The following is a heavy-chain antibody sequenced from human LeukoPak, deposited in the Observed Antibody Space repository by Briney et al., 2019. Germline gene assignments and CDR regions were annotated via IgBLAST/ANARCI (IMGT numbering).Heavy chain of an antibody. V-gene: IGHV1-2*02. J-gene: IGHJ5*02. D-gene: IGHD3-10*01. Sequence: ASVKVSCKASGYTFTSYAMNWVRQAPGQGLEWMGWINPNSGGTNYAQKFQGRVTMTRDTSISTAYMELSRLRSDDTAVYYCARARVTMVRGGGNWFDPWGQGTLVTVSS. CDR3: ARARVTMVRGGGNWFDP. CDR2: INPNSGGT. CDR1: GYTFTSYA.